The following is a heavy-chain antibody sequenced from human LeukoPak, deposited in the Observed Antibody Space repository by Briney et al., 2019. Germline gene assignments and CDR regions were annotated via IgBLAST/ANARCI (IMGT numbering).Heavy chain of an antibody. J-gene: IGHJ4*02. CDR1: GGSISSSSYY. CDR2: IYYSGST. Sequence: SETLSLTCTVSGGSISSSSYYWGWIRQPPGKGLEWIGSIYYSGSTYYNPSLKSRVTISVDTSKNQFSLKLSSVTAADTAVYYCARRVSGYYDYVWGSYRSNNFDYWGQGTLVTVSS. D-gene: IGHD3-16*02. CDR3: ARRVSGYYDYVWGSYRSNNFDY. V-gene: IGHV4-39*01.